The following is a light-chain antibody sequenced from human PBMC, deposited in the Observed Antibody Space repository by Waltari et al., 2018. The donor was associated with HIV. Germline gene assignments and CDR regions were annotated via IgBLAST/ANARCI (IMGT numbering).Light chain of an antibody. V-gene: IGLV2-23*02. CDR2: DIV. CDR1: SSAAAYNQ. Sequence: QSALPQPASVSGSPGPSLTLSCTGTSSAAAYNQVSWFQQHPGNDPKLIIYDIVKLPSGVSNRFSGSKSGNTASLTISGLQAEDEADYYCCSYAGSSTLIFGGGTKLTVL. J-gene: IGLJ2*01. CDR3: CSYAGSSTLI.